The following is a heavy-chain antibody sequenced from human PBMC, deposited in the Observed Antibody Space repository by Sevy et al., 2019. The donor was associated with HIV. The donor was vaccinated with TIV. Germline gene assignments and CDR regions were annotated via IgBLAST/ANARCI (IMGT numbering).Heavy chain of an antibody. J-gene: IGHJ6*02. V-gene: IGHV1-46*01. CDR1: GYTFTSYY. CDR2: INPSGGST. D-gene: IGHD3-10*01. CDR3: GGSGRYYGMDV. Sequence: ASVKVSCKASGYTFTSYYMHWVRQAPGQGLEWMGIINPSGGSTSYAQKFQGRVTMTRYTSTSTVYMELSSLRSEDTAVYYCGGSGRYYGMDVWGQGTTVTVSS.